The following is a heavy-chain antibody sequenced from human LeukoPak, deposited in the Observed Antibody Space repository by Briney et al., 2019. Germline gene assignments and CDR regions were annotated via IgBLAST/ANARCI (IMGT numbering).Heavy chain of an antibody. D-gene: IGHD6-6*01. J-gene: IGHJ3*02. V-gene: IGHV1-46*01. CDR3: ARGEYSSSREGYAFDI. CDR2: INPSGGST. CDR1: GYTFTSYY. Sequence: ASVKVSCKASGYTFTSYYMHWVRQAPGQGLEWMGIINPSGGSTGYAQKFQGRVTMTRDTSTSTVYMELSSLRSEDTAVYYCARGEYSSSREGYAFDIWGQGTMVTVSS.